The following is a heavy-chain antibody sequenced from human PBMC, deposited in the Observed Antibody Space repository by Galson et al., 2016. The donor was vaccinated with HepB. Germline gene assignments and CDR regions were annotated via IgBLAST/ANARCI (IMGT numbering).Heavy chain of an antibody. CDR3: TTDRLRSMTWSNP. J-gene: IGHJ5*02. D-gene: IGHD2/OR15-2a*01. V-gene: IGHV3-15*04. CDR1: EFTGFTFSSAS. CDR2: IDAESDGGTV. Sequence: SLRLSCAVSEFTGFTFSSASMSWVRQAPGKGLEWIGRIDAESDGGTVDSAAPVKGRFTISRDDSKNTLFLQMNSLKIEDTAVYFCTTDRLRSMTWSNPWGRGTLVTVSS.